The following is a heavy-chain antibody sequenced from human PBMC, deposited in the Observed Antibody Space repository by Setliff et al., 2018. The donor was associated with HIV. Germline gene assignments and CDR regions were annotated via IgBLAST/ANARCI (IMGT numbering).Heavy chain of an antibody. D-gene: IGHD2-2*01. CDR3: AREDQLLSGHYYYNGMDV. Sequence: LSLTCAASGFTFSSYSMNWVRQAPGKGLEWVSYISSTSTTIYYADSVKGRFTISRDNAKNSLYLKVNSLRAEDTAVYYCAREDQLLSGHYYYNGMDVWGQGTTVTVSS. V-gene: IGHV3-48*01. CDR1: GFTFSSYS. CDR2: ISSTSTTI. J-gene: IGHJ6*02.